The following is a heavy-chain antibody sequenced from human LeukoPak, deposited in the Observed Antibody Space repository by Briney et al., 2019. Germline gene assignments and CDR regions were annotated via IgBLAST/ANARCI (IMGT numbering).Heavy chain of an antibody. D-gene: IGHD2-21*02. CDR3: VRGERCGGDCSGRQQ. CDR1: GGPLTISY. V-gene: IGHV4-59*13. Sequence: SETLSLTCTVSGGPLTISYWSWIRQPPGRGLEWIGYIYYTGITNYHPSLAGRVTMSLDMSKNLISLNLDSVTAADTAVYYCVRGERCGGDCSGRQQWGQGTLVTVSS. CDR2: IYYTGIT. J-gene: IGHJ1*01.